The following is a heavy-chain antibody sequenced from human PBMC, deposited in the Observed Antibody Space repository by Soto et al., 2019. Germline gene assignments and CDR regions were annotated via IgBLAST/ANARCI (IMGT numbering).Heavy chain of an antibody. CDR2: IYHSGTT. Sequence: SETLSLTCSVSGYSISSGHYWGWIRQPPGKGLEWVGSIYHSGTTYYNPSLKSRVTISLDTSKNQVSLKLNSGTAADTAVYFCARSLYSSSWYAGSWGQGTLVTVSS. CDR1: GYSISSGHY. CDR3: ARSLYSSSWYAGS. D-gene: IGHD6-13*01. J-gene: IGHJ5*02. V-gene: IGHV4-38-2*01.